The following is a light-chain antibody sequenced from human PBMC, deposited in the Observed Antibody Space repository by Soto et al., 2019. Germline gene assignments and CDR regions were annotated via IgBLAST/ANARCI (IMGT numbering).Light chain of an antibody. Sequence: DIQMTQSPSTLSASVGDRVTITCRASQSIDSWLAWYQQKPGKAPELLFYKASSLESGVPSRFSGSGSGTEFTLTITSLQPDDFATYYCQQYNSYSRTFGQGTKLEIK. CDR2: KAS. CDR3: QQYNSYSRT. CDR1: QSIDSW. V-gene: IGKV1-5*03. J-gene: IGKJ2*01.